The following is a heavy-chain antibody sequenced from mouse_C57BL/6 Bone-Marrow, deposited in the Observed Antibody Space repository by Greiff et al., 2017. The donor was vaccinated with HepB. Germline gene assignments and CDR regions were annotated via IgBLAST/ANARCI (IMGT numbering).Heavy chain of an antibody. V-gene: IGHV1-82*01. D-gene: IGHD3-1*01. J-gene: IGHJ3*01. CDR3: ARSGGKGGFAY. CDR1: GYAFSSSW. Sequence: QVQLQQSGPELVKPGASVKISCKASGYAFSSSWMNWVKQRPGKGLEWIGRIYPGDGDTNYNGKFKGKATLTADKSSSTAYMRLSSLTSEDSAVYFCARSGGKGGFAYWGQGTLVTVSA. CDR2: IYPGDGDT.